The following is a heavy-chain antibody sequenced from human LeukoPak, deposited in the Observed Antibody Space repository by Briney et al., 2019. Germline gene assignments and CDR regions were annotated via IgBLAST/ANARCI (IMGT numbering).Heavy chain of an antibody. D-gene: IGHD2-8*02. CDR3: ARKAVVYDNWFDP. V-gene: IGHV4-59*01. CDR1: GGSISSYY. Sequence: TPSETLSLTCTVSGGSISSYYWSWIRQPPGKGLEWIGYIYYSGSTNYNPSLKSRVTISVDTSKNQFSLKLSSVTAADTAVYYCARKAVVYDNWFDPWGQGTLVTVSS. CDR2: IYYSGST. J-gene: IGHJ5*02.